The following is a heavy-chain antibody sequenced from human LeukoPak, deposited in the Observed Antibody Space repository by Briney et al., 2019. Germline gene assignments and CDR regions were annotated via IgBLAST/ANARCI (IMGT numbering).Heavy chain of an antibody. CDR2: IKEDGTET. Sequence: GGTLRLPCAASGFMFSSNWMSWVRLAPGKGLEWVANIKEDGTETYYVDSVKGRFTISRDNAKNSLYLQMNSLRVEDTAVYYCAKEGRSLQTYWGQGTLVTVSS. D-gene: IGHD5-24*01. J-gene: IGHJ4*02. CDR1: GFMFSSNW. V-gene: IGHV3-7*03. CDR3: AKEGRSLQTY.